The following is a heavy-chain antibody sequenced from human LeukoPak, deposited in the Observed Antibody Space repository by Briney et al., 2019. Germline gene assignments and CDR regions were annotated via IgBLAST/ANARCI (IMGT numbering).Heavy chain of an antibody. D-gene: IGHD3-10*01. CDR3: ARNLYGSGRYY. Sequence: PSETLSLTCTVSGGSITSDDYYWSWIRQPPGKGLEWIGYIYYSGSTYYNPSLKSRVTISVDTSKNQFSLKLNSVTAADTAVYYCARNLYGSGRYYWGQGTLVTVSS. CDR2: IYYSGST. J-gene: IGHJ4*02. CDR1: GGSITSDDYY. V-gene: IGHV4-30-4*01.